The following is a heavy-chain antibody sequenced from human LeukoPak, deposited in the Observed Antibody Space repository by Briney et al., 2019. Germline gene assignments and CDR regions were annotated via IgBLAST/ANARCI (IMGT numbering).Heavy chain of an antibody. J-gene: IGHJ4*02. V-gene: IGHV4-4*08. CDR2: IYHSGST. CDR1: GGTIISYY. CDR3: AGGVRYYFDY. Sequence: PSETLSLTCNVSGGTIISYYWSWIRQPPGKGLEWIGYIYHSGSTMYNPSLKSRVTISIDTSKNQFSLKLSSVTAADTAVYHCAGGVRYYFDYWGQGTLVTVSS.